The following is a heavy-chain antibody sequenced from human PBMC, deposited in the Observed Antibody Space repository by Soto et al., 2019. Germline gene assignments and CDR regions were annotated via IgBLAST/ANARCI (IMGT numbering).Heavy chain of an antibody. J-gene: IGHJ4*02. CDR3: ATPPYYDFWSGYGPH. V-gene: IGHV3-7*01. CDR1: GFTFSSYW. D-gene: IGHD3-3*01. CDR2: IKQDGSEK. Sequence: EVQLVESGGGLVQPGGSLRLSCAASGFTFSSYWMSWVRQAPGKGLEWMANIKQDGSEKYYVDSVKGRFTISRDNAKNSLYLQMNSLRAEDTAVYYCATPPYYDFWSGYGPHWGQGTLVTVSS.